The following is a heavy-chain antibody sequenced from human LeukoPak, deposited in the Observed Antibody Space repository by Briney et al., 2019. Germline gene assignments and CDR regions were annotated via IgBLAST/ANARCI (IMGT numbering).Heavy chain of an antibody. D-gene: IGHD3-9*01. V-gene: IGHV3-33*01. J-gene: IGHJ6*02. CDR2: IWYDGSNK. Sequence: SGGSLRLSCAASGFTFSSYGMHWVRQAPGKGLEWVAVIWYDGSNKYYADSVKGRFTISRDNAKNSLYLQMNSLRAEDTAVYYCARDERYFDWFYYYGMDVWGQGTTVTVSS. CDR1: GFTFSSYG. CDR3: ARDERYFDWFYYYGMDV.